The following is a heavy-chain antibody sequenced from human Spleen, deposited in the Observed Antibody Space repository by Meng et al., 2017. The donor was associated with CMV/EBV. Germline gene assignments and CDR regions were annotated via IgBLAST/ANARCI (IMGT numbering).Heavy chain of an antibody. J-gene: IGHJ4*02. V-gene: IGHV3-7*01. D-gene: IGHD2-15*01. CDR1: GFTFSDYY. Sequence: GESLKISCAASGFTFSDYYMSWVRQAPGKGLECVANIKQDGGEKYYVDSVKGRFTISRDNAKNSLFLQMNSLRAEDTTVYYCARVVVSRLPVVDLFDYWGQGALVTVS. CDR2: IKQDGGEK. CDR3: ARVVVSRLPVVDLFDY.